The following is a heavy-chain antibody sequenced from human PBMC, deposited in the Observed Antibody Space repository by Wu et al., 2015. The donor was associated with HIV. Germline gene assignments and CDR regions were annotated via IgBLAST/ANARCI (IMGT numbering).Heavy chain of an antibody. V-gene: IGHV1-18*01. J-gene: IGHJ3*02. CDR3: ARDRPGTAAAGTGGAFDI. D-gene: IGHD6-13*01. CDR2: ISAYNGNT. CDR1: GYTFTSYG. Sequence: QVQLVQSGAEVKKPGASVKVSCKASGYTFTSYGISWVRQAPGQGLEWMGWISAYNGNTNYAQKLQGRVTMTTDTSTSTAYMELRSLRSDDTAVYYCARDRPGTAAAGTGGAFDIWGQGTMVTVSS.